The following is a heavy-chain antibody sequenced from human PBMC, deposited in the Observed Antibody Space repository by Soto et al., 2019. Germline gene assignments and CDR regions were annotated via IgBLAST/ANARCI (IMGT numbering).Heavy chain of an antibody. V-gene: IGHV3-23*01. Sequence: GGSLRLSCVASGLTFGSRAMSWVRQAPGEGLQWVSTITDTGGDAKYADSVRGRFVISRDNSKKTLYLQMTSLTAEDSAMYFCARGSTDTYPGSRIFDFWGRGTLVTVSS. CDR2: ITDTGGDA. J-gene: IGHJ4*02. CDR1: GLTFGSRA. D-gene: IGHD3-10*01. CDR3: ARGSTDTYPGSRIFDF.